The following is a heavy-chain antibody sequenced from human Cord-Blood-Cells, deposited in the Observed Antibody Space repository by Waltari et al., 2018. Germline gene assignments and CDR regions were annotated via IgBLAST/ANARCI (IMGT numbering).Heavy chain of an antibody. V-gene: IGHV1-3*01. J-gene: IGHJ4*02. D-gene: IGHD3-16*01. CDR3: ARALDGPSYEFDY. CDR2: INAGNGNT. Sequence: QVQLVQSGAEVKKPGASVKVSCKASGYTFTRYAMHWVRQAPGQRLGWMGWINAGNGNTKYSQKFQGRVTITRDTSASTAYMELSSLRSEDTAVYYCARALDGPSYEFDYWGQGTLVTVSS. CDR1: GYTFTRYA.